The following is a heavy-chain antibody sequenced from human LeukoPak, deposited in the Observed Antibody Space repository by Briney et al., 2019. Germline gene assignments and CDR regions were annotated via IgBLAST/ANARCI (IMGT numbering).Heavy chain of an antibody. CDR1: GFTFSTYA. Sequence: GGSLRLSWAASGFTFSTYAMSWVRQTPGRGWEWVSSIAGSDAGTYFADSVKGRFAIPRDNSKNTLFLQMNSLSAEDTAVYFCAKGPMGSCKGAFCYHFDCWGQGTLVTVSS. J-gene: IGHJ4*02. V-gene: IGHV3-23*01. CDR2: IAGSDAGT. CDR3: AKGPMGSCKGAFCYHFDC. D-gene: IGHD2-15*01.